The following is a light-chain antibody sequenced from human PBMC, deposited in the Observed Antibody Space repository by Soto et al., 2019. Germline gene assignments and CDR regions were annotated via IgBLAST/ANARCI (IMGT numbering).Light chain of an antibody. CDR1: SSNIGTNT. CDR3: AAWDDSLNGYA. CDR2: NNY. J-gene: IGLJ1*01. V-gene: IGLV1-44*01. Sequence: QSVLPQPPSASGTPGQRVIISCSGSSSNIGTNTVNWYQLLPGTAPKLLIYNNYQRPSGVPDRFSGSKSGTSASLAISGLQSEDEADYYCAAWDDSLNGYAFGTGTKLTVL.